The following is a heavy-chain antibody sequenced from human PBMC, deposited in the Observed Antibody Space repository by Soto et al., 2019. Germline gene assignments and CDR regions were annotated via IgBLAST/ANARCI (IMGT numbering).Heavy chain of an antibody. D-gene: IGHD5-18*01. CDR2: IKSKTDGGTT. V-gene: IGHV3-15*07. J-gene: IGHJ4*02. CDR1: GVTLTNVW. Sequence: GGSLRLSCAVSGVTLTNVWMNWVRQAPGKGPEWVGRIKSKTDGGTTDYAAPVKGRFTISRDDSENTLYLQMNSLKTEDTAVYYCSHGYYQYFDSWGQGTLVTVSS. CDR3: SHGYYQYFDS.